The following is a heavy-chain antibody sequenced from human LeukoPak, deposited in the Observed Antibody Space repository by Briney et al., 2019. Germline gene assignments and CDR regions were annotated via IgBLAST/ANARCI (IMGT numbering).Heavy chain of an antibody. V-gene: IGHV3-23*01. Sequence: GGSVRLSCAASGFPFSSYAMSGVRQAPGKGLEWVSAISGSGGSTYYADSVKGRFTISRDNSKNTLYLQMNSLRAEDTAVYYCAKDRWARSGDLFDYWGQGTLVTVSS. D-gene: IGHD1-26*01. CDR3: AKDRWARSGDLFDY. CDR1: GFPFSSYA. J-gene: IGHJ4*02. CDR2: ISGSGGST.